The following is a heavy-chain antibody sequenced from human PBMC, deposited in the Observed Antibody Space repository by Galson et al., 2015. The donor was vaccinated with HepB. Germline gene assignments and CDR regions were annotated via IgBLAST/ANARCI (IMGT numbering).Heavy chain of an antibody. V-gene: IGHV3-30*18. D-gene: IGHD6-13*01. CDR3: AKDLGHWYSSSWSPSGGGIDY. CDR1: GFTFSSYG. J-gene: IGHJ4*02. Sequence: SLRLSCAAPGFTFSSYGMHWVRQAPGKGLEWVAVISYDGSNKYYADSVKGRFTISRDNSKNTLYLQMNSLRAEDTAVYYCAKDLGHWYSSSWSPSGGGIDYWGQGTLVTVSS. CDR2: ISYDGSNK.